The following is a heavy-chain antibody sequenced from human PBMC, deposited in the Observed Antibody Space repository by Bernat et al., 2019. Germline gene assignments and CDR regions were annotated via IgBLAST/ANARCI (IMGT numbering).Heavy chain of an antibody. D-gene: IGHD2-2*02. Sequence: QLQLQESGPGLVKPSETLSLTCTVSGGSISSSSYYWGWIRQPPGKGLEWIRSIYYSGSTYYNPSLKSRVTISVDTSKNQFSLKLSSVTAADTAVYYCARDQVPAAIPDYYYYGMDVWGQGTTVTVSS. CDR2: IYYSGST. CDR3: ARDQVPAAIPDYYYYGMDV. V-gene: IGHV4-39*02. J-gene: IGHJ6*02. CDR1: GGSISSSSYY.